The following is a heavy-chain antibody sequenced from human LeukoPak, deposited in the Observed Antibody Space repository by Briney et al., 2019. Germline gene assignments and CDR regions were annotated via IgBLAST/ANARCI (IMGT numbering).Heavy chain of an antibody. D-gene: IGHD5-18*01. V-gene: IGHV3-30*18. CDR1: GLTFSSYG. J-gene: IGHJ4*02. CDR3: AKEGYSRDFDY. Sequence: PGGSLRLSCAASGLTFSSYGMHWVRQAPGKGLEWVAVISYDGSNKYYADSVKGRFTISRDNSKNTLYLQMNSLRAEDTAVYYCAKEGYSRDFDYWGQGTLVTVSS. CDR2: ISYDGSNK.